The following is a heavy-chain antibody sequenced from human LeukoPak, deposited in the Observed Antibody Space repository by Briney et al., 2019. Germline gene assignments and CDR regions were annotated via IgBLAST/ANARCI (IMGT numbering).Heavy chain of an antibody. J-gene: IGHJ6*02. D-gene: IGHD3-9*01. Sequence: GASVKVSCKASGGTFSSYAISWVRQAPGQGLEWMGGIIPIFGTANYAQKFQGRVTITADESTSTAYMELSSLRSEDTAVYYCARVQDDNYYYGMDVWGQGTTVTVSS. CDR3: ARVQDDNYYYGMDV. CDR1: GGTFSSYA. CDR2: IIPIFGTA. V-gene: IGHV1-69*13.